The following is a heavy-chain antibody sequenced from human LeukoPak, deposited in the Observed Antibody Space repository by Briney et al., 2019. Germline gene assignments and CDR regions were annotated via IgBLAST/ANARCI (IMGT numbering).Heavy chain of an antibody. Sequence: GGSLRLSCAASGFTFSSYAMHWVRQAPGKGLEWVAVISYDGSNKYYADSVKGRFTISRDNSKNTLYLQMNSLRAEDTAVYYCARAIRMTTVGYYYYDMDVWGQGTTVTVSS. J-gene: IGHJ6*02. CDR3: ARAIRMTTVGYYYYDMDV. V-gene: IGHV3-30-3*01. CDR1: GFTFSSYA. D-gene: IGHD4-23*01. CDR2: ISYDGSNK.